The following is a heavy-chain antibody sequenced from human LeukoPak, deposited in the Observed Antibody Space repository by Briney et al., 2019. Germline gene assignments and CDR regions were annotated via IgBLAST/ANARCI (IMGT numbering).Heavy chain of an antibody. J-gene: IGHJ6*02. CDR2: INHSGST. D-gene: IGHD6-13*01. CDR1: GGSFSGYY. Sequence: SETLSLTCAVYGGSFSGYYWSWIRQPPGKGLEWIGEINHSGSTNYNPSLKSRVTISVDTSKNQFSLKLSSVTAADTAVYYCARGGAHFDRFRIAAAGTLKPHYYYGMDVWGQGTTVTVSS. V-gene: IGHV4-34*01. CDR3: ARGGAHFDRFRIAAAGTLKPHYYYGMDV.